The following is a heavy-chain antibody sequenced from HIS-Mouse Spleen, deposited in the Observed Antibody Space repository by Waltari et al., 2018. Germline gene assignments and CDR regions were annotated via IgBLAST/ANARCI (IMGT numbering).Heavy chain of an antibody. V-gene: IGHV4-39*07. CDR1: GGSISSSSYY. Sequence: QLQLQESGPGLVKPSETLSLTCTVSGGSISSSSYYWGWIRQPPGKGLAWIGSIYYSGSNDSNPSRKSRVTIAVDTSKNQCSLKLSSVTAADTAVYYCAREIPYSSSWYDWYFDLWGRGTLVTVSS. CDR3: AREIPYSSSWYDWYFDL. CDR2: IYYSGSN. D-gene: IGHD6-13*01. J-gene: IGHJ2*01.